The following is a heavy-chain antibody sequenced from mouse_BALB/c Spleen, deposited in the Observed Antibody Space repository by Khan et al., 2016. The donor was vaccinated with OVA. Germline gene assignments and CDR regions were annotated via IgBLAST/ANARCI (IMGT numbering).Heavy chain of an antibody. J-gene: IGHJ2*01. CDR2: ISYSGNT. V-gene: IGHV3-2*02. CDR3: ARVCGGDFDY. CDR1: GYSITSDYA. Sequence: VQLKQSGPGLVKPSQSLSLTCTVTGYSITSDYAWNWIRQFPGNKLEWMGFISYSGNTNYNPSLKSRISITRDTSKNQFFLQLNSVPTADTATYYCARVCGGDFDYWGQGTTLTVSS.